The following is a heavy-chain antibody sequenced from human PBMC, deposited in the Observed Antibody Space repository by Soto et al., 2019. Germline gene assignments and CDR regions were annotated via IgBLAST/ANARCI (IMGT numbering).Heavy chain of an antibody. CDR3: ARQGVGPLHGLVDV. Sequence: QVQLQESGPGLVKPSETLSLSCTVSGGSISSYYWSWFRQSPGKRMEWIGYVHHSWGSSYNPSLQSRVAISLDTSTSQFSLKVTSVTATDTAVYYCARQGVGPLHGLVDVWGQGTTVTVSS. V-gene: IGHV4-59*08. D-gene: IGHD1-26*01. J-gene: IGHJ6*02. CDR1: GGSISSYY. CDR2: VHHSWGS.